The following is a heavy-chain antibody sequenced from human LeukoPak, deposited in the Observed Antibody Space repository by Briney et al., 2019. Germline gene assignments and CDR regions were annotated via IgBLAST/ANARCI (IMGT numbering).Heavy chain of an antibody. CDR2: IRYDGSNK. D-gene: IGHD1-26*01. CDR3: AKRGSGSYYTLIDY. Sequence: PGGSLRLSCAASGFTFSSYGMHWVRQAPGKGLEWVAFIRYDGSNKYYADSVKGRFTISRDNSKNTLYLQMNSLRAEDTAVYYCAKRGSGSYYTLIDYWGQGTLVTVSS. CDR1: GFTFSSYG. V-gene: IGHV3-30*02. J-gene: IGHJ4*02.